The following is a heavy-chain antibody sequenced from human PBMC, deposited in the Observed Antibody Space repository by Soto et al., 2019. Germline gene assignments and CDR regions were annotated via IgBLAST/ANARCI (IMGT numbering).Heavy chain of an antibody. CDR3: AREISAGFGDPWLDP. D-gene: IGHD3-10*01. CDR2: IYSDGRT. CDR1: GFSVSSNY. V-gene: IGHV3-53*01. J-gene: IGHJ5*02. Sequence: PGGSLRLSCAASGFSVSSNYMTWVRPAPGKGLEWVSIIYSDGRTNYADSVKGRFTLSRDNSKNTVYLQMTSLSADDTAVYYCAREISAGFGDPWLDPWGQGTLVTVSS.